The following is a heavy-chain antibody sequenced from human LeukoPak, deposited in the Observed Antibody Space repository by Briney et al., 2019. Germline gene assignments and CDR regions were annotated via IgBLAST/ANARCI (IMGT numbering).Heavy chain of an antibody. V-gene: IGHV4-34*01. J-gene: IGHJ4*02. Sequence: SETLSLTCAVYGGSFSGYYWSWIRQPPGKGLEWIGEINHSGSTNYNPSLKSRVTISVDTSKNQFSLKLSSVTAADTAVYYCAIAAVIDYFDYWGQGTLVTVSS. D-gene: IGHD3-16*02. CDR2: INHSGST. CDR3: AIAAVIDYFDY. CDR1: GGSFSGYY.